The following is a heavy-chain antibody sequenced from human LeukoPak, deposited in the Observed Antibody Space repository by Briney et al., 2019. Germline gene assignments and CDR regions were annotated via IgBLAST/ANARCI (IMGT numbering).Heavy chain of an antibody. J-gene: IGHJ4*02. D-gene: IGHD1-1*01. CDR1: GGSISSYY. Sequence: PSETQSLPCTVSGGSISSYYWSWIRQPPGKGLEWIGYIYYNGNTNYIPSLKSRVTISVDTSKNQFSLRLSSVTAADTAVYYCARNGNWDYVDYWGQGTLVTVSS. CDR3: ARNGNWDYVDY. V-gene: IGHV4-59*08. CDR2: IYYNGNT.